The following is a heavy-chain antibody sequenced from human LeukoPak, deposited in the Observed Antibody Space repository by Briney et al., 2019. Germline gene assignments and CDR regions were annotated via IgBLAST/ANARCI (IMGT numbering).Heavy chain of an antibody. V-gene: IGHV3-23*01. Sequence: RSGGSLRLSCVVSGITLSSYGRSWIRQAPGKGLEWVAGISESGGSTNYADSVKGRFSISRNHATNTVSLQKNRLRAEDTAVYFCAKRAVAIRGVTLIGFHKEAYYFDNWGPGILVTVSS. CDR1: GITLSSYG. CDR2: ISESGGST. CDR3: AKRAVAIRGVTLIGFHKEAYYFDN. D-gene: IGHD3-10*01. J-gene: IGHJ4*02.